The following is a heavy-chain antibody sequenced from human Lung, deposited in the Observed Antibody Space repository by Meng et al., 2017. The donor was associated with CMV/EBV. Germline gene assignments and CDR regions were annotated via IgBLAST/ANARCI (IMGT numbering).Heavy chain of an antibody. CDR3: ARHPAFVYCSHTTAYPYCFDY. CDR1: GYSFTGYW. CDR2: IYPGDSDT. D-gene: IGHD2-15*01. J-gene: IGHJ4*02. V-gene: IGHV5-51*01. Sequence: GGSXRLSCEGSGYSFTGYWIAWVRQMPGRGLEWMGIIYPGDSDTRYSPSFQGQVTISADKSISTAYLQWSSLKASDTAMYYCARHPAFVYCSHTTAYPYCFDYWXQGTXVTVSS.